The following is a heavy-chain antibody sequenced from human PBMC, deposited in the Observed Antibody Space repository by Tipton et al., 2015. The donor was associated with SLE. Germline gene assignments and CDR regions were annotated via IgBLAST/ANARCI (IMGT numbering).Heavy chain of an antibody. CDR1: GGSISSYY. V-gene: IGHV4-4*09. CDR3: ARDRVVDY. J-gene: IGHJ4*02. CDR2: IYTSGST. Sequence: TLSLTCTVSGGSISSYYWSWIRQPPGKGLEWIGYIYTSGSTNYNPSLKSRVTISVDTSKNQFSLKLSSVTAADTAVYYCARDRVVDYWGQGTLVTVSS.